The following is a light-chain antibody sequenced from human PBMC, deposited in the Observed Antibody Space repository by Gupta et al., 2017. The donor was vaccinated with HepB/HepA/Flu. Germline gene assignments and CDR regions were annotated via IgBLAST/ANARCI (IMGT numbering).Light chain of an antibody. CDR3: RQALQTLYT. CDR1: QSLLHSNGYNY. V-gene: IGKV2-28*01. J-gene: IGKJ2*01. CDR2: LGS. Sequence: DMVLIQFQLSLPVTPGEPASISCRSSQSLLHSNGYNYLDWYLQKPGQSPQLLIYLGSNRASGVPDRFSGSGSGTDFTLKISRVEAEDVGVYYCRQALQTLYTFGQGTKLEIK.